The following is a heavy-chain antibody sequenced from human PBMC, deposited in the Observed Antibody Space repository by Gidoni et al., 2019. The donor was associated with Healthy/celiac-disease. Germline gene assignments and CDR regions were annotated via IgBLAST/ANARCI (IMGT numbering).Heavy chain of an antibody. CDR2: ISGSGGST. J-gene: IGHJ4*02. CDR1: GFTFRSYA. CDR3: AKDRGYSGYDHFDY. Sequence: EVQLLESGGGLVQPGGSLRLSCSSSGFTFRSYAMSWVRQAPGKGLEWVSAISGSGGSTYYADSVKGRFTISRDNSKNTLYLQMNSLRAEDTAVYYCAKDRGYSGYDHFDYWGQGTLVTVSS. V-gene: IGHV3-23*01. D-gene: IGHD5-12*01.